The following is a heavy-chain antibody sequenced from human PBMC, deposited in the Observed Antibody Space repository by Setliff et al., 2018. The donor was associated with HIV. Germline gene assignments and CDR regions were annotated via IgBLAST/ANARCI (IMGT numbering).Heavy chain of an antibody. CDR3: ARGPPFAY. J-gene: IGHJ4*02. V-gene: IGHV4-39*07. Sequence: SETLSLTCSVSGGSSIANTFASTRIRQSPGKALEYIGDVSYSGATMYTNYNPSLESRVTVSEDTSRHQFSLKLTSVTADDTGIYYCARGPPFAYWGQGLLVTVSS. CDR2: VSYSGAT. CDR1: GGSSIANTFA.